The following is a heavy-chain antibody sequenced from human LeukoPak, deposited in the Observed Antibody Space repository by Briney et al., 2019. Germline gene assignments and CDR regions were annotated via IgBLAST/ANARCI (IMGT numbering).Heavy chain of an antibody. Sequence: ASVKVSCKASGYTFTGYYMHWVRQAPGQGLEWMGWINPNSGGTNYAQKFQGRVTMTRDTSISTAYMELSRLRSDDTAVYYCARGEKRDPSIYFDYWGQGTLVTVSS. CDR1: GYTFTGYY. CDR2: INPNSGGT. CDR3: ARGEKRDPSIYFDY. D-gene: IGHD3-3*01. J-gene: IGHJ4*02. V-gene: IGHV1-2*02.